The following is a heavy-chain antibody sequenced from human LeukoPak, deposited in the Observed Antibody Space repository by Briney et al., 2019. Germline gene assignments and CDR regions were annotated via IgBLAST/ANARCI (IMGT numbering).Heavy chain of an antibody. Sequence: SVKVSCKASGGTFNSYAISWVRQAPGQGLEWMGGIIPIFGTTNYARKFRGRVTLTADKSTRTAYMELSSLRSEDTAVYYCVKDNPLDYWGQGTLVIVSS. CDR2: IIPIFGTT. V-gene: IGHV1-69*06. D-gene: IGHD1-14*01. J-gene: IGHJ4*02. CDR3: VKDNPLDY. CDR1: GGTFNSYA.